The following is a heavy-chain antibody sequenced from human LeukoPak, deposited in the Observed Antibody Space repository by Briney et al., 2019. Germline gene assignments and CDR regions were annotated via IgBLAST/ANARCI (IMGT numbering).Heavy chain of an antibody. V-gene: IGHV4-38-2*02. J-gene: IGHJ4*02. CDR2: IYHSGST. CDR3: ASRELANDY. Sequence: PSETLSLTCTVSGYSISSGYYWVWIRQSPGKGLDWIGSIYHSGSTYYNPSLKSRVTISVDTSKNQFSLKLSSVTAADTAVYYCASRELANDYWGQGTLVTVSS. CDR1: GYSISSGYY. D-gene: IGHD1-1*01.